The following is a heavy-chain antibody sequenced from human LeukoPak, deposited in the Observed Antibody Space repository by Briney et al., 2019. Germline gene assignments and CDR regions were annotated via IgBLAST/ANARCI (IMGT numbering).Heavy chain of an antibody. V-gene: IGHV4-34*01. J-gene: IGHJ4*02. CDR1: GGSFSGYY. Sequence: SETLSLTCAVYGGSFSGYYWSWIRQPPGKGLEWIGEINHSGSTNYNPSLKSRVTISVDTSKNQFSLKLSSVTAADTAVYYCARSPPKYSGSYLHDYWGQGTLVTVSS. CDR3: ARSPPKYSGSYLHDY. D-gene: IGHD1-26*01. CDR2: INHSGST.